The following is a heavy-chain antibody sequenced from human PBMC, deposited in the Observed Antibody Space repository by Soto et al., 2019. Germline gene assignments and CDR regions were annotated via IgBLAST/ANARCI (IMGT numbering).Heavy chain of an antibody. Sequence: VASVEVSCKASGYTFTSYGISWVRQAPGQGLEWMGWISAYNGNTNYAQKLQGRVTMTTDTSTSTAYMELRSLRPDDTAVYYCARDSPDIVLMVLPDYWGQGTLVTVSS. CDR2: ISAYNGNT. J-gene: IGHJ4*02. V-gene: IGHV1-18*04. CDR1: GYTFTSYG. CDR3: ARDSPDIVLMVLPDY. D-gene: IGHD2-8*01.